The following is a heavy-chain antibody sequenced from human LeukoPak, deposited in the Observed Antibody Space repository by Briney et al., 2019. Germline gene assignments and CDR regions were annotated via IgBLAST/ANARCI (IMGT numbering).Heavy chain of an antibody. CDR3: ATIAAAGNFDY. V-gene: IGHV5-51*01. J-gene: IGHJ4*02. CDR2: IYPGDSDT. D-gene: IGHD6-13*01. Sequence: GESLKISCKGSGYSFTSYWIGWLRPMPGKGLEWRGIIYPGDSDTRYSPSFQGQVTISADKSISTAYLQWSSLKASDTAMYYCATIAAAGNFDYWGQGTLVTVSS. CDR1: GYSFTSYW.